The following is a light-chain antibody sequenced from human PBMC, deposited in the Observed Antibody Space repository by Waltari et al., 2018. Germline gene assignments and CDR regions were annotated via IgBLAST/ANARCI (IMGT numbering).Light chain of an antibody. J-gene: IGLJ3*02. CDR2: KDT. CDR3: RSADSSGTSKV. Sequence: SYELTQPPSVSVSPGQTARIPCSGDALPKQYAFWYQQKPGQAPVLIIEKDTQRPSGILERFSGSSSGTTVTMTISGVQAEDEADYYCRSADSSGTSKVFGGGTKLTVL. CDR1: ALPKQY. V-gene: IGLV3-25*03.